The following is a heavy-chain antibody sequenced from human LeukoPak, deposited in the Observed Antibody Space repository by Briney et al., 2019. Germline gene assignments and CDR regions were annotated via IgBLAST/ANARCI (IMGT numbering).Heavy chain of an antibody. CDR1: GFTFISYA. CDR2: ISYDGSEK. D-gene: IGHD5-12*01. J-gene: IGHJ4*02. V-gene: IGHV3-30*04. CDR3: ASYSGYDQFDY. Sequence: PGRSLRLSCAASGFTFISYAMHWVRQAPGKGLEWVAVISYDGSEKYYADSVKDRFTISRDNAKNSLYLQMNSPRAEDTAVYYCASYSGYDQFDYWGQGTLVTVSS.